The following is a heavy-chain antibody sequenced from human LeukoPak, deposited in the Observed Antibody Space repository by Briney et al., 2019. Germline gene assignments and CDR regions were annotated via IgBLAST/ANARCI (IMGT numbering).Heavy chain of an antibody. V-gene: IGHV3-7*01. D-gene: IGHD3-10*01. CDR1: GFTFNYYW. J-gene: IGHJ3*02. Sequence: GGSLRLSCGASGFTFNYYWLTWVRQAPGKGLEWVANIQQDGSEKYYVDSVKGRFIISRDNAKSSLYMQMNSLRAEDTAVYYCAIFMNSGTYASRWNAVDIWGQGTLVTVSS. CDR3: AIFMNSGTYASRWNAVDI. CDR2: IQQDGSEK.